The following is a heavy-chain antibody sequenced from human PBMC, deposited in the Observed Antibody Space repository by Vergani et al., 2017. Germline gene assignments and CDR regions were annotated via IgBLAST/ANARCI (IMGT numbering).Heavy chain of an antibody. CDR3: ARVRCSSTSCYAGYYYYGMDV. D-gene: IGHD2-2*01. V-gene: IGHV1-69*12. CDR1: GGTFSSYA. CDR2: IIPIFGTA. J-gene: IGHJ6*02. Sequence: QVQLVQSGAEVKKPGSSVKVSCKASGGTFSSYAISWVRQAPGQGLDWMGGIIPIFGTANYAQKFQGRVTITADESTSTAYMELSSLGSEDTAVYYGARVRCSSTSCYAGYYYYGMDVWGQGTTVTVSS.